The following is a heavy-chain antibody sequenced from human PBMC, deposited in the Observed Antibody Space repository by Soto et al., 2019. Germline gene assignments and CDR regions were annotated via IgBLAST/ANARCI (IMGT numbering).Heavy chain of an antibody. D-gene: IGHD4-17*01. CDR3: ARVAYGDYAFDR. CDR2: IYHSGST. CDR1: GGSISSGGYS. J-gene: IGHJ4*02. Sequence: QLQLQESGSGVVKPSQTLSITCTVSGGSISSGGYSWNWIRQSPGRGLEWIGYIYHSGSTSYNPSLKRRLTILVDRSKNQFSLKLNSTTAADTALYYFARVAYGDYAFDRWGQGTLVTVSS. V-gene: IGHV4-30-2*06.